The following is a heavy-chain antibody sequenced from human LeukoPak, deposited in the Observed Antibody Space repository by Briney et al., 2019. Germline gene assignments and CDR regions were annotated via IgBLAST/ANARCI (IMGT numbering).Heavy chain of an antibody. J-gene: IGHJ4*02. V-gene: IGHV4-34*01. CDR2: INHSGST. D-gene: IGHD3-10*01. CDR3: ARPRYGSGSLDS. CDR1: GESFSGHY. Sequence: SETLSLTCAVYGESFSGHYWTWIRQPPGRGLDWIGEINHSGSTTSNPSLNNRVTISVDTSKNQFSLKLTSVTAADTAVYCARPRYGSGSLDSWGQGTLATVSS.